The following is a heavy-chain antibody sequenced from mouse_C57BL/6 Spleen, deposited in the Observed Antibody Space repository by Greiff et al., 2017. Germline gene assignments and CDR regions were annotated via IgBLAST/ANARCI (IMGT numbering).Heavy chain of an antibody. J-gene: IGHJ4*01. CDR3: ARLGYDYDGAMDY. V-gene: IGHV1-69*01. Sequence: QVQLQQPGAELVMPGASVKLSCKASGYTFTSYWMHWVKQRPGQGLEWIGEIDPSASYTNYNQKFKGKSTLTVDKSSSTAYMQLSSLTSEDSAVYYCARLGYDYDGAMDYWGQGTSVTVSS. CDR1: GYTFTSYW. D-gene: IGHD2-4*01. CDR2: IDPSASYT.